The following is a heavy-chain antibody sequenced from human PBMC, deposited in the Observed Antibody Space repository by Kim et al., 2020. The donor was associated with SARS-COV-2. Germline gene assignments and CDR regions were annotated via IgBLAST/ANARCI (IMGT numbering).Heavy chain of an antibody. D-gene: IGHD3-9*01. V-gene: IGHV4-4*02. Sequence: SETLSLTCAVSGDSISSNNWWTWVRQPPGKGLEWIGEISPSGRTNYNPSLKSRVTISVDKSKNQFSLNLRSVTAADTAVYYCAREAWYDTVTGYDKWGQGSLVTVSS. J-gene: IGHJ4*02. CDR2: ISPSGRT. CDR3: AREAWYDTVTGYDK. CDR1: GDSISSNNW.